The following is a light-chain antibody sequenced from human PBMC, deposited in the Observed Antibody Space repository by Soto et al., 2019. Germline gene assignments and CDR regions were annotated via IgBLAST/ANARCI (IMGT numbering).Light chain of an antibody. CDR3: HQHNRWTS. J-gene: IGKJ2*01. CDR2: SAS. V-gene: IGKV3-15*01. Sequence: EIVMTQSPATLPVSPGESTTRSCRASQSIASKLAWYQQKPGQAPRLLIHSASARATGIPPRFSGSGSGTEFTLTISSLQSDDCAVYYCHQHNRWTSFGQGTNLEIK. CDR1: QSIASK.